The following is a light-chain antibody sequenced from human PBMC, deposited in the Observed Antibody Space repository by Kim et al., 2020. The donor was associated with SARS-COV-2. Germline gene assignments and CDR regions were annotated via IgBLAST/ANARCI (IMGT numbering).Light chain of an antibody. Sequence: SPGDGATLSGRASQSVRSYYLAWYQWKPGQAPRPLIYGASSRATGIPDRFSGSGSGTDFTLTISRLEPEDFAVYYCQQYGDSPWTFGQGTKVDIK. CDR3: QQYGDSPWT. J-gene: IGKJ1*01. V-gene: IGKV3-20*01. CDR1: QSVRSYY. CDR2: GAS.